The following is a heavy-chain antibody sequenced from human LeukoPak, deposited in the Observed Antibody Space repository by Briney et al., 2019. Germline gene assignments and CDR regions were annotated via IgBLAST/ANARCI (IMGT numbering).Heavy chain of an antibody. CDR1: GGSFSGYY. D-gene: IGHD2-2*01. CDR2: INHSGST. J-gene: IGHJ4*02. V-gene: IGHV4-34*01. CDR3: ARPGYCSSTSCYSDY. Sequence: SETLSLTCAVYGGSFSGYYWSRIRQPPGKGLEWIGEINHSGSTNYNPSLKSRVTISVDTSKNQFSLKLSSVTAADTAVYYCARPGYCSSTSCYSDYWGQGTLVTVSS.